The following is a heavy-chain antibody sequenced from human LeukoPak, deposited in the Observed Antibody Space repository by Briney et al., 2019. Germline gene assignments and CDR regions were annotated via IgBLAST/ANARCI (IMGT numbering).Heavy chain of an antibody. CDR3: ARGRYNWNDREYGLDV. V-gene: IGHV3-74*03. J-gene: IGHJ6*02. Sequence: GGSLRLSCAVSGFTFSSHWMHWVRQAPGEGLVWVSRMKSDGSSTTYADSVKGRFTISRDNAKNTLYLQMNSLRAEDTAVYYCARGRYNWNDREYGLDVWGQGTTVTVSS. D-gene: IGHD1-1*01. CDR1: GFTFSSHW. CDR2: MKSDGSST.